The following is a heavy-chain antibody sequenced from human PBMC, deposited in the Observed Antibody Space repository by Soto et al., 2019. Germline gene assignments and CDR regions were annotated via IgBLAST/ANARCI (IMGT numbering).Heavy chain of an antibody. V-gene: IGHV4-39*01. J-gene: IGHJ4*02. CDR3: ARHGSN. CDR1: VVSISNSSYY. CDR2: IYYSGIT. Sequence: SDTLSLTCTVSVVSISNSSYYWGLIRRPPGKGLEWIGTIYYSGITYYNPSLKSRVTISVDTSKNQFSLKLTSVTAADTAVYYCARHGSNWGQGTLVTVSS.